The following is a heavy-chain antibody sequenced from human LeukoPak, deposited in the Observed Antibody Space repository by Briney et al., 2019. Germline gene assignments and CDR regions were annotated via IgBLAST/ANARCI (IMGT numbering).Heavy chain of an antibody. V-gene: IGHV3-74*01. CDR2: ISSDGRST. CDR1: GFTFSNYW. D-gene: IGHD1-26*01. Sequence: GGSLRLSCAASGFTFSNYWMYWVRHGPGKGLVCVSRISSDGRSTNYADSVKGRFTISRDNAKNTLFLQVNSLRVDDTAVYYCARGRSGNYYDYWGQGTLVTVSS. J-gene: IGHJ4*02. CDR3: ARGRSGNYYDY.